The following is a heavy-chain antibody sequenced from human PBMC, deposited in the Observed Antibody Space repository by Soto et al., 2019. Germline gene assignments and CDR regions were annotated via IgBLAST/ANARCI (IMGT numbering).Heavy chain of an antibody. CDR1: GIFFSSYG. V-gene: IGHV3-30*03. CDR3: MTPGSADHSDY. D-gene: IGHD4-17*01. J-gene: IGHJ4*02. Sequence: QGQLVESGGGVVQPGTSLRLSCAVSGIFFSSYGMHWVRQAPGKGLEWVALISHDGSGAFYADPVRGRFTISRDNSRDTVFLQMSGLRLEDTALYYCMTPGSADHSDYWGQGTLVTVSS. CDR2: ISHDGSGA.